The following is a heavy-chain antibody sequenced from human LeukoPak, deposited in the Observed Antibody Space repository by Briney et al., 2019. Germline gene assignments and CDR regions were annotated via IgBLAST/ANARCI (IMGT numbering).Heavy chain of an antibody. Sequence: GASVKVSCKASGYTFTGYNMHWVRQAPGQGLEWMGWINPNSGGTNYAQKFQGRVTMTRDTSISTAYMELSRLRSDDTAVYYCARRRVAGSWFDPWGQGTLVTVSS. CDR2: INPNSGGT. V-gene: IGHV1-2*02. CDR3: ARRRVAGSWFDP. CDR1: GYTFTGYN. J-gene: IGHJ5*02.